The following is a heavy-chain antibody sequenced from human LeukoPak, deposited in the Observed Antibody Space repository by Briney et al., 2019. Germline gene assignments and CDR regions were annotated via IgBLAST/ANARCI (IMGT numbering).Heavy chain of an antibody. J-gene: IGHJ4*02. Sequence: GMSERLSCAASGFTFNVYGIHWVRQAPGKGLEWVAVIWNDGSNKYYADSVKGRFTISRDNSKDTLYLQMNSLRVEDTAVYYCARAVGPFDYWGQGTLVTVSS. CDR3: ARAVGPFDY. CDR2: IWNDGSNK. CDR1: GFTFNVYG. V-gene: IGHV3-33*01. D-gene: IGHD3-16*01.